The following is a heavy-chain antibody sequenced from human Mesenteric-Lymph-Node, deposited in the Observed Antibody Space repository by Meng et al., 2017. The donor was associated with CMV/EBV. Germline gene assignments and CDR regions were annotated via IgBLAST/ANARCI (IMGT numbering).Heavy chain of an antibody. Sequence: GSLRLSCAVYGGSFSGYYWSWIRQPPGKGLEWIGEINHSGSTNYNPSLKSRVTISVDTSKNQFSLKLSSVTAADTAVYYCASRKRLVRGWFDPWGQGTLVTVSS. D-gene: IGHD6-19*01. CDR3: ASRKRLVRGWFDP. J-gene: IGHJ5*02. CDR1: GGSFSGYY. CDR2: INHSGST. V-gene: IGHV4-34*01.